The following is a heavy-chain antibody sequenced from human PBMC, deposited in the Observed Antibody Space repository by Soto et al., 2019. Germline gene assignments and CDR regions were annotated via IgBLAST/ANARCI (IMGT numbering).Heavy chain of an antibody. CDR2: ISAYNGNT. Sequence: ASVKVSCKASRGTFSGYAISCVRQAPGQGLEWMGWISAYNGNTNYAQKLQGRVTMTTDTSTSTAYMELRSLRSDDTAVYYCARDTGYSSSCYYYYGMDVWRQGTTVTVSS. CDR1: RGTFSGYA. V-gene: IGHV1-18*04. J-gene: IGHJ6*02. D-gene: IGHD6-13*01. CDR3: ARDTGYSSSCYYYYGMDV.